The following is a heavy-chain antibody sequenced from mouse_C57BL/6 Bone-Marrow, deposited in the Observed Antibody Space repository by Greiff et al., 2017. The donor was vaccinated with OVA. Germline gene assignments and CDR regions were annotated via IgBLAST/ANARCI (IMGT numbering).Heavy chain of an antibody. CDR3: ARSDYRFAY. V-gene: IGHV1-50*01. CDR1: GYTFTSYW. CDR2: IDPSDSYT. D-gene: IGHD2-4*01. Sequence: QVQLQQPGAELVKPGASVKLSCKASGYTFTSYWMQWVKQRPGQGLEWIGEIDPSDSYTNYNQKFKGKATLTVDTSSSTAYMQLSSLTSEDSAVYYCARSDYRFAYWGQGTLVTVSA. J-gene: IGHJ3*01.